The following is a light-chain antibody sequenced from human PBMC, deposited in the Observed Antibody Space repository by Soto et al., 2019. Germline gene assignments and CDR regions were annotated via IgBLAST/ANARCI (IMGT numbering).Light chain of an antibody. CDR1: QTISRY. J-gene: IGKJ1*01. V-gene: IGKV1-39*01. CDR2: AAS. Sequence: DIQMTQSPSSLSASVGDRVTITCRASQTISRYLNWYQQKLGKAPKLLIYAASSLQSGVPSRFSGSGSGTDFTLTISSLQPEDFATYYCQQSFITPWTFGQGTKVEVK. CDR3: QQSFITPWT.